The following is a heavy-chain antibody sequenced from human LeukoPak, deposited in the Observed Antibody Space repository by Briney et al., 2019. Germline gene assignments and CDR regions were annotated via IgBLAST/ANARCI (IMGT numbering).Heavy chain of an antibody. CDR2: LYSGSST. CDR3: ARVGDHFHWYLDL. CDR1: GFTVSTNY. D-gene: IGHD3-3*02. J-gene: IGHJ2*01. Sequence: GSLRLSCAASGFTVSTNYMNWVRQAPGKGPEWVSILYSGSSTYYADSVEGRFTISRDSSKNTLFLQMNDLRAEDTAVYYCARVGDHFHWYLDLWGRGTLVTVSS. V-gene: IGHV3-53*01.